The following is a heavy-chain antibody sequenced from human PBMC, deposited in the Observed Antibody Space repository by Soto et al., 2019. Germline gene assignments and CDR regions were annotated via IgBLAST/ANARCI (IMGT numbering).Heavy chain of an antibody. V-gene: IGHV4-30-2*01. J-gene: IGHJ4*02. CDR3: AREPDY. Sequence: SETLSLTCAVSGGSISSGGYSWSWIRQPPGKGLEWIGYMYHSGSTYYNPSLKSRVTISIDRSKNQFSLKLSSVTAADTAVYYCAREPDYWGQRILVTVSS. CDR2: MYHSGST. CDR1: GGSISSGGYS.